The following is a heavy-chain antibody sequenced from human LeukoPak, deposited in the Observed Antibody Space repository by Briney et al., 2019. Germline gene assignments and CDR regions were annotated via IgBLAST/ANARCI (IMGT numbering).Heavy chain of an antibody. CDR1: GGSFSGYY. Sequence: SETLSLTCAVYGGSFSGYYWSWIRQPPGKGLEWIGYMYYSGSTNYNPSLKSRVTISVDTSKNQFSLKLSSVTAADTAVYYCARAGYCSGGYYYTVFDYWGQGTLVNVSS. V-gene: IGHV4-59*01. CDR2: MYYSGST. J-gene: IGHJ4*02. CDR3: ARAGYCSGGYYYTVFDY. D-gene: IGHD3-22*01.